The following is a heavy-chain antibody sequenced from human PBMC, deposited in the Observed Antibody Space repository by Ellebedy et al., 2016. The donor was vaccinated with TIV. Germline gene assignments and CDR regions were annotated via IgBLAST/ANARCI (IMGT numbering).Heavy chain of an antibody. D-gene: IGHD1-26*01. J-gene: IGHJ6*02. CDR2: IYHSGST. CDR1: GYSISSGYY. CDR3: ARSPQVGVLGYYGMDV. Sequence: SETLSLXCTVSGYSISSGYYWGWIRQPPGKGLEWIGSIYHSGSTYYNPSLKSRVTISVDTSKNQFSLKLSSVTAADTAVYYCARSPQVGVLGYYGMDVWGQGTTVTVSS. V-gene: IGHV4-38-2*02.